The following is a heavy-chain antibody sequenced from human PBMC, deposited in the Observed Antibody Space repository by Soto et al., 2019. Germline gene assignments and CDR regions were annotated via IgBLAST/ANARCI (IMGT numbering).Heavy chain of an antibody. D-gene: IGHD6-19*01. CDR2: ISAYNGNT. V-gene: IGHV1-18*01. J-gene: IGHJ4*02. CDR3: ARDWTFTDSSGWYRTPFDY. CDR1: GYTFTSYG. Sequence: QVQLVQSGAEVKKPGASVKVSCKASGYTFTSYGISWVRQAPGQGLEWMGWISAYNGNTNYAQKLQGRVTMTTDTSTSTAYMELRSLRSDDTAVYYCARDWTFTDSSGWYRTPFDYWGQGTLVTVSS.